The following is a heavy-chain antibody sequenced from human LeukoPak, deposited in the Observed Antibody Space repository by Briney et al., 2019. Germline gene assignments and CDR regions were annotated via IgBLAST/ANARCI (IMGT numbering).Heavy chain of an antibody. V-gene: IGHV3-7*01. Sequence: PGGSLRLSCAASGLNFTSYWMNWVRQAPGKGLEWVANVNQDGSEKNYVDSVKGRFTISRDNARNSLYLQMNSLRAKDSAVYYCASRRGAATDSVYWGQGTLVTVSS. CDR3: ASRRGAATDSVY. CDR2: VNQDGSEK. D-gene: IGHD1-26*01. J-gene: IGHJ4*02. CDR1: GLNFTSYW.